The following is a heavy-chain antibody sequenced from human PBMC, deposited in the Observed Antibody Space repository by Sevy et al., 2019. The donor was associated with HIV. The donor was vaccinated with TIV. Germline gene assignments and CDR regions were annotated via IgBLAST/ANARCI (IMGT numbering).Heavy chain of an antibody. CDR3: ARGPLGSYGLNGHDY. Sequence: WGSLRLSCAASGFTFSTYGMHWVRQAPGKGLEWVASIWYDGRNRYYADSVKGRFTISRDNSKNTLYLQMNSLRAEDTAVYYCARGPLGSYGLNGHDYWGQGTLVTVSS. V-gene: IGHV3-33*01. CDR1: GFTFSTYG. J-gene: IGHJ4*02. D-gene: IGHD5-18*01. CDR2: IWYDGRNR.